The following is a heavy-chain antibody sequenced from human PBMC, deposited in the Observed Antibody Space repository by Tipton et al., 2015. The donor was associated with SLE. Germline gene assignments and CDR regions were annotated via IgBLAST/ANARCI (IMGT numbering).Heavy chain of an antibody. V-gene: IGHV4-39*07. D-gene: IGHD2-2*01. Sequence: TLSLTCTVSGGSLSSSYHYWGWIRQPPGKGLEWIGSIYYSGSTYYNPSLKSRVTISVDTSKNQFSLKLSSLTAADTAVYYCARRVGNWYFDLWGRGTLVTVSS. CDR1: GGSLSSSYHY. J-gene: IGHJ2*01. CDR2: IYYSGST. CDR3: ARRVGNWYFDL.